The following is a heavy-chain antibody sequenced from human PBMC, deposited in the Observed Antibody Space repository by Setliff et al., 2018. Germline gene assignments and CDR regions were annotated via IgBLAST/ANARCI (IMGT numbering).Heavy chain of an antibody. CDR2: VRYDGSNK. Sequence: GGSLRLSCAASGFIFSSSGMHWVRQAPGKGLEWVAFVRYDGSNKDYADSVKGRFTISRDNSKNTLYLQMNSLRAEDTAVYYCAKVKKPLIRGSGFDYWGRGTLVTVSS. D-gene: IGHD2-8*01. J-gene: IGHJ4*02. CDR1: GFIFSSSG. V-gene: IGHV3-30*02. CDR3: AKVKKPLIRGSGFDY.